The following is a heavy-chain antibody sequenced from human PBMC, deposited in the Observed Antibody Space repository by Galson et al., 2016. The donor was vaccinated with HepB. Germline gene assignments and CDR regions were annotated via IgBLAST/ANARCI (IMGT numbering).Heavy chain of an antibody. Sequence: SLRLSCAASGFTFSSFTMGWFRQAPGKGLEWVSTIDFTRDNTPYADSVKGLFTISRDNFKTTLYLQMNSLRAEDTAIYYCVKGYSGRSPFRAFEIWGQATVVVVSP. D-gene: IGHD1-26*01. CDR2: IDFTRDNT. J-gene: IGHJ3*02. CDR1: GFTFSSFT. CDR3: VKGYSGRSPFRAFEI. V-gene: IGHV3-23*01.